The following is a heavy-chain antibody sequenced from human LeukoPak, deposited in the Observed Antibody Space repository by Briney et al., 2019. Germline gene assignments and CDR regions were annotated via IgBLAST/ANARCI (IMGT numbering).Heavy chain of an antibody. CDR3: ARGVVVPAAIWFDP. J-gene: IGHJ5*02. V-gene: IGHV4-59*12. Sequence: PSETLSLTCTVSGGSISSYYWSWIRQPPGKGLEWIGYIYYSGSTYYNPSLKSRVTISVDTSKNQFSLKLSSVTAADTAVYYCARGVVVPAAIWFDPWGQGTLVTVSS. D-gene: IGHD2-2*01. CDR1: GGSISSYY. CDR2: IYYSGST.